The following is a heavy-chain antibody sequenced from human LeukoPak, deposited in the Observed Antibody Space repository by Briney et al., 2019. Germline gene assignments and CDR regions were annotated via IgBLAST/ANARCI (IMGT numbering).Heavy chain of an antibody. CDR2: IYHSGST. J-gene: IGHJ4*02. V-gene: IGHV4-38-2*02. D-gene: IGHD7-27*01. CDR1: GYSISSGYY. Sequence: SESLSLTCTVSGYSISSGYYWGWIRQPPGKGLEWIGSIYHSGSTYYNPSLKSRVTISVDTSKNQFSLKLSSVTAADTAVYYCAGDLRYFDYWGQGTLVTVPS. CDR3: AGDLRYFDY.